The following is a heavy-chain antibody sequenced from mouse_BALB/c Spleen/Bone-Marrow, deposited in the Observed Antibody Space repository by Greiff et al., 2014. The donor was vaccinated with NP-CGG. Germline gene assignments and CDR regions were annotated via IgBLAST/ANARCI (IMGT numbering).Heavy chain of an antibody. CDR3: ARDDYYAMDY. V-gene: IGHV7-3*02. CDR2: IRNKANGYTT. J-gene: IGHJ4*01. CDR1: GFTFTDYY. Sequence: DVHLVESGGGLVQPGGSPRLSCATSGFTFTDYYMSWVRQPPGKALEWLGFIRNKANGYTTEYSASVKGRFTISRDNSQIILYLQMNTLRAEDSATYYCARDDYYAMDYWGQGTSVTVSS.